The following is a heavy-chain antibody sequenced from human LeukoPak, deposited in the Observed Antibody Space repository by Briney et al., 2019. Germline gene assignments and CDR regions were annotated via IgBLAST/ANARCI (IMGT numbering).Heavy chain of an antibody. Sequence: PSETLSLTCAVSGGSISSYYWSWIRQPPGRGLEWIGSIHYSGSTSYNSSLKSRVTISVDTSKNQLSLKLSSVTAADTAVYYCARQGVRPDIVVVPAAIRYWGQGTLVTVSP. CDR2: IHYSGST. D-gene: IGHD2-2*01. J-gene: IGHJ4*02. CDR1: GGSISSYY. V-gene: IGHV4-59*08. CDR3: ARQGVRPDIVVVPAAIRY.